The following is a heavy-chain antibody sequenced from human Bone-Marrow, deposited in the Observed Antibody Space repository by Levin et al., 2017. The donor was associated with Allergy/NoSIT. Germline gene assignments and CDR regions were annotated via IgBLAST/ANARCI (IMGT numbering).Heavy chain of an antibody. V-gene: IGHV1-2*06. CDR3: ARDSGSELDY. D-gene: IGHD1-1*01. CDR1: GYTFTGFY. Sequence: ASVKVSCNDSGYTFTGFYIHWVRQAPGQGLEWMGRINPNSGDTKYAQKFQGRVALTRDTSTNTAYMELGRVTSDDTAVYFCARDSGSELDYWGQGTLVTVSS. CDR2: INPNSGDT. J-gene: IGHJ4*02.